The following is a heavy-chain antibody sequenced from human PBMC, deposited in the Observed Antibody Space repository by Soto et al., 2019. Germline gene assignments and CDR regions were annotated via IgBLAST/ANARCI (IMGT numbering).Heavy chain of an antibody. CDR1: GFSFSSYG. D-gene: IGHD3-10*01. CDR2: IWYDGSKK. CDR3: ARELLYGTGSYNFNYYGLAV. Sequence: PGGSLRLSCAASGFSFSSYGIHWVRQAPGMGLEWVAVIWYDGSKKYYADSVKGRFTVSRDNSKSTMYLEMNSLRADDTAVYYCARELLYGTGSYNFNYYGLAVWGQGTTVPVSS. V-gene: IGHV3-33*01. J-gene: IGHJ6*02.